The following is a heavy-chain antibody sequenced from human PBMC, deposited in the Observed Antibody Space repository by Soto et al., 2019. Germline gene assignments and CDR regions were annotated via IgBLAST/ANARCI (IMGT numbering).Heavy chain of an antibody. CDR2: IYPVGFDT. D-gene: IGHD1-26*01. J-gene: IGHJ4*02. CDR1: GYSFTNYY. V-gene: IGHV5-51*01. CDR3: ASSVLVPSTMNYFDF. Sequence: GESLKISCSASGYSFTNYYLAWVRQMPGKGLEWMGIIYPVGFDTRYSPSFQGQVTISVDRSIGTAYLQWDSLKASDTAMYYCASSVLVPSTMNYFDFWGQGTLVTVSS.